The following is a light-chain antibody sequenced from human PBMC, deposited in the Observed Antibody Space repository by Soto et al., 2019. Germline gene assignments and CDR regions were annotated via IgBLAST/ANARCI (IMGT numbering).Light chain of an antibody. J-gene: IGLJ2*01. CDR3: NSYTSTSTSYVV. V-gene: IGLV2-14*01. CDR2: DVS. CDR1: SSDVGGYNY. Sequence: QSALTQPASVSGSPGQSITISCTGTSSDVGGYNYVSWYQQHPGQAPKLMIYDVSNRPSGVSNRFSGSKSGNTASLTISGLQAEDEAEYDYNSYTSTSTSYVVFGGGTKLTVL.